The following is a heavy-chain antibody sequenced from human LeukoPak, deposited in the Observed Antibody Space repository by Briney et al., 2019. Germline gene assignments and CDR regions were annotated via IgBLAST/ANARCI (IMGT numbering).Heavy chain of an antibody. Sequence: SETLSLTFTVSGGSISSSSYYWGWIRQPPGKGLEWIGSIYYSGSTYYNPSLKSRVTISVDTSKNQFSLKLSSVTAADTAVYYCARGRIGYYFDYWGQGTLVTVSS. CDR1: GGSISSSSYY. CDR2: IYYSGST. J-gene: IGHJ4*02. V-gene: IGHV4-39*07. D-gene: IGHD2-15*01. CDR3: ARGRIGYYFDY.